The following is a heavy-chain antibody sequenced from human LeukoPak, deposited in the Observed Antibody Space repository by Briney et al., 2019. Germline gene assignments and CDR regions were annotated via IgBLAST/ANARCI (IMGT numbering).Heavy chain of an antibody. Sequence: GGSPRLSCEASGFTFRSYAMTWVRQAPGKGLEWVSAISGSGAKTYYADSVKGRFTISRDNAKNSLYLQMNSLRAEDTAVYYCARDRYQLLLGDDYWGQGTLVTVSS. CDR1: GFTFRSYA. V-gene: IGHV3-23*01. J-gene: IGHJ4*02. CDR3: ARDRYQLLLGDDY. CDR2: ISGSGAKT. D-gene: IGHD2-2*01.